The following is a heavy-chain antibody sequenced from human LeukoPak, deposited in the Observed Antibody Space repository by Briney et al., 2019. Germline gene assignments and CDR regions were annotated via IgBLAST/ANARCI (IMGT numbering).Heavy chain of an antibody. CDR1: GGSISPHY. CDR2: VYYNGLT. V-gene: IGHV4-59*11. D-gene: IGHD4-17*01. Sequence: SETLSLTCTVSGGSISPHYWTWIRQTPGKGLEGIGYVYYNGLTSYNASLRSRLILSVDTARNQVSLKLTSVTAADTAVYYCTREVSTVTFDYWGQGTLVTVSS. CDR3: TREVSTVTFDY. J-gene: IGHJ4*02.